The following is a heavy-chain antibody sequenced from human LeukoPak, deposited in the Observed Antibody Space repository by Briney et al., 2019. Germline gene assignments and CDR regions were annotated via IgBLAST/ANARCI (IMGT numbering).Heavy chain of an antibody. CDR1: GYNFLHYW. J-gene: IGHJ2*01. CDR3: ARLYGSGRNWYFDL. CDR2: IYPGDSET. Sequence: GESLKISCVGSGYNFLHYWIAWVRQRPGKGLEWMGIIYPGDSETTYSPSFRGQVTISADKSISTAYLQWSSLKASDTAMYYCARLYGSGRNWYFDLWGRGTLVTVSS. D-gene: IGHD3-10*01. V-gene: IGHV5-51*01.